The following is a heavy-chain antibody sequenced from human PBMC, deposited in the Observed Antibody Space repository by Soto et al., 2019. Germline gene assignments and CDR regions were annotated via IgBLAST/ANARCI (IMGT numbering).Heavy chain of an antibody. CDR1: GGTFSSYT. V-gene: IGHV1-69*02. J-gene: IGHJ1*01. CDR2: IIPILGIA. D-gene: IGHD6-19*01. CDR3: ARASPNTHSSGWYPEYFQH. Sequence: GASVKVSCKASGGTFSSYTISWVRQAPGQGLEWMGRIIPILGIANYAQKFQGRVTITADKSTSTAYMELSSLRSEDTAVYYCARASPNTHSSGWYPEYFQHWGQGTLVTVSS.